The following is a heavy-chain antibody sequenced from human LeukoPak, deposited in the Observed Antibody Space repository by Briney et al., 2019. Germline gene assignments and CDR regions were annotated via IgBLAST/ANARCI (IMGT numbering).Heavy chain of an antibody. CDR1: GFTFSSYA. CDR2: ISGSGGST. CDR3: AKDPVDTAMVEYFDY. D-gene: IGHD5-18*01. V-gene: IGHV3-23*01. J-gene: IGHJ4*02. Sequence: GGSLRLSCAASGFTFSSYAMSWVRQAPGKGLEWVSAISGSGGSTYYADSVKGRFTISRDNSKNTLYLQMNSLRAEATAVYYCAKDPVDTAMVEYFDYWGQGTLVTVSS.